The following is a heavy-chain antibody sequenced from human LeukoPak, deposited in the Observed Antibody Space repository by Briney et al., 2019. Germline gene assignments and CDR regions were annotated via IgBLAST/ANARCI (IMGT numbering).Heavy chain of an antibody. CDR1: GGSISSSNW. D-gene: IGHD3-3*01. Sequence: PSETLSLTCAVSGGSISSSNWWSWVRQPPGKGLEWIGEIYHSGSTNYNPSLKSRVTISVDKSKNQFSLKLSSVTAADTAVYYCARGSPVRFLEWLPGNYWGQGTLVTVSS. CDR2: IYHSGST. J-gene: IGHJ4*02. V-gene: IGHV4-4*02. CDR3: ARGSPVRFLEWLPGNY.